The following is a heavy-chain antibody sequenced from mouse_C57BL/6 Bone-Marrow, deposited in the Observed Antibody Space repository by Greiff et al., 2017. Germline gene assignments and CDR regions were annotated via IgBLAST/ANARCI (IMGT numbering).Heavy chain of an antibody. V-gene: IGHV10-1*01. CDR3: VRRGRHYAMDY. CDR2: IRSKSNNYAT. D-gene: IGHD2-12*01. J-gene: IGHJ4*01. Sequence: EAGGGLVQPKGSLKLSCAASGFSFNTYAMNWVRQAPGKGLEWVARIRSKSNNYATYYADSVKDRFTISRDDSESMLYLQMNNLKTEDTAMYYCVRRGRHYAMDYWGQGTSVTVSS. CDR1: GFSFNTYA.